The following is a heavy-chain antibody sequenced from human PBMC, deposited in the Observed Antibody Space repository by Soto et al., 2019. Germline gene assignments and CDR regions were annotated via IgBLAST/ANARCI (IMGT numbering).Heavy chain of an antibody. V-gene: IGHV3-33*01. CDR2: IWYDGSNK. D-gene: IGHD2-15*01. CDR1: GFTFSSYG. Sequence: GGSLRLSCAASGFTFSSYGMHWVRQAPGKGLEWVAVIWYDGSNKYYADSVKGRFTISRDNSKNTLYLQMNSLRAEDTAVYYCARDSLGYCSGGSCNVPYYYYGMDVWGQGTTVTVSS. J-gene: IGHJ6*02. CDR3: ARDSLGYCSGGSCNVPYYYYGMDV.